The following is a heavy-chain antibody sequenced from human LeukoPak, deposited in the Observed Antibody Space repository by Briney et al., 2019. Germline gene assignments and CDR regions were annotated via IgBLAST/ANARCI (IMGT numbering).Heavy chain of an antibody. CDR3: ARNYDSSEPRPNWFDP. D-gene: IGHD3-22*01. V-gene: IGHV1-46*01. CDR2: INPGGGST. CDR1: GYTFTSYY. J-gene: IGHJ5*02. Sequence: ASVKVSCKASGYTFTSYYMHWVRQAPGQGLEWMGIINPGGGSTSYAQKFQGRVTMTRDTSTSTVYMELSSLRSEDTAVYYCARNYDSSEPRPNWFDPWGQGTLVTVSS.